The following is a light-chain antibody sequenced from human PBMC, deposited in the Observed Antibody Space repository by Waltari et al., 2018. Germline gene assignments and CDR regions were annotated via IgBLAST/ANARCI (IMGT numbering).Light chain of an antibody. CDR1: SSDVGGYSF. CDR2: DVS. CDR3: SSFTGSNTFYV. J-gene: IGLJ1*01. V-gene: IGLV2-14*03. Sequence: QSALTQPASVSGSPGQSITISCTGTSSDVGGYSFVSWYQQHPGKAPKLVISDVSNRPSGGSHRLSGSKSGDTASLTISVLQAEDEADYYCSSFTGSNTFYVFGTVTKVTVL.